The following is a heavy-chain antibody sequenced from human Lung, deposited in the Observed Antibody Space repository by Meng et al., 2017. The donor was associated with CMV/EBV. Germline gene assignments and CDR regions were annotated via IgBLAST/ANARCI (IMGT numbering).Heavy chain of an antibody. J-gene: IGHJ4*02. CDR2: INAYKGNT. CDR3: VRDRYYFYDSGGASHFDY. V-gene: IGHV1-18*01. D-gene: IGHD3-10*01. Sequence: YTFTSCGSSWVRRAPGQGLEWMGWINAYKGNTSYAQRFQGRVIMTAATSTSTVNMEMKSLRSDDTALYYCVRDRYYFYDSGGASHFDYWGQGTLVTVSS. CDR1: YTFTSCG.